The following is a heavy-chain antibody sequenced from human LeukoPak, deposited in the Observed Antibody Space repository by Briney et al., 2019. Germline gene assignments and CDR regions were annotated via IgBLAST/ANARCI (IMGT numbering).Heavy chain of an antibody. CDR1: GYTLTEMS. V-gene: IGHV1-24*01. J-gene: IGHJ6*02. D-gene: IGHD2-2*01. Sequence: ASVTVSCTVSGYTLTEMSIHWVRQAPGGALEWMGGFDPEDGETVYAPKFQGRVTMTEDTSADTAYMELSSLRSEDTAVYYCTTCLNGAGQPVAIYYYGMDVWGQGTTVTVSS. CDR3: TTCLNGAGQPVAIYYYGMDV. CDR2: FDPEDGET.